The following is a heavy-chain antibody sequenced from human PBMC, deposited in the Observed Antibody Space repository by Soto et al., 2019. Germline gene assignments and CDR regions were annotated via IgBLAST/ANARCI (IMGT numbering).Heavy chain of an antibody. Sequence: PGGSLRLSCAASGFTFSSYGMHWVRQAPGKGLEWVAVIWYDGSNKYYADSVKGRFTISRDNSKNTLYLQMNSLRAEDTAVYYCARERSERSYYYYGMDVWGQGTTVTVSS. CDR1: GFTFSSYG. J-gene: IGHJ6*02. CDR2: IWYDGSNK. V-gene: IGHV3-33*01. D-gene: IGHD1-1*01. CDR3: ARERSERSYYYYGMDV.